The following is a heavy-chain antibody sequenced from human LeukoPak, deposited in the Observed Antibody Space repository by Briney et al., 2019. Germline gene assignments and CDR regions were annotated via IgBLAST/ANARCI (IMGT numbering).Heavy chain of an antibody. D-gene: IGHD6-19*01. CDR2: VSYSGST. CDR3: ASQGSDSGWFYF. CDR1: GGSFSGYY. V-gene: IGHV4-59*08. J-gene: IGHJ4*02. Sequence: SETLSLTCAVYGGSFSGYYWNWIRQPPGKGLEWIGYVSYSGSTNYNPSLKSRLTISIDTSETQFSLKMTSVTAADTAVYYCASQGSDSGWFYFWGQGTLVTVSS.